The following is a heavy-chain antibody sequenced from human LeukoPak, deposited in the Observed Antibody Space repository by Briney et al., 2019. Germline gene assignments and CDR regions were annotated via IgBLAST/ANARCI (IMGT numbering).Heavy chain of an antibody. CDR1: GYTFTNYY. CDR2: INPGGTSA. Sequence: ASVKVSCKASGYTFTNYYMHWVRQAPRQGLEWMGIINPGGTSATYALKFQGRVTMTSDTSTSTFYMELSSLRSEDTAVYYCARDSYGYLGFGYWGQGTLVTVSS. CDR3: ARDSYGYLGFGY. D-gene: IGHD5-18*01. V-gene: IGHV1-46*01. J-gene: IGHJ4*02.